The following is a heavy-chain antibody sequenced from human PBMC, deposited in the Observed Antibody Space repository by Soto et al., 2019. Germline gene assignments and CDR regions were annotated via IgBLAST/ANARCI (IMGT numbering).Heavy chain of an antibody. CDR2: IWYDGSNK. D-gene: IGHD3-10*01. V-gene: IGHV3-33*01. CDR1: GFTFSSYG. J-gene: IGHJ6*04. Sequence: GGSLRLSCAASGFTFSSYGMHWVRQAPGKGLEWVAVIWYDGSNKYYADSVKGRFTISRDNSKNTLYLQMNSLRAEDTAVYYCARDGAAIRLLYWFGEPPDVWGKGTTVTVSS. CDR3: ARDGAAIRLLYWFGEPPDV.